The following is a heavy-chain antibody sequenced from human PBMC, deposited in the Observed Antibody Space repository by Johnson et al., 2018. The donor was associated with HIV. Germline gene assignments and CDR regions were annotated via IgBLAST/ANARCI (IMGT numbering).Heavy chain of an antibody. V-gene: IGHV3-30*04. D-gene: IGHD1-26*01. Sequence: QVTLVESGGGVVQPGRSLRLSCAASGFTFSTYALHWVRQAPGKGLEWVAVISYDGSNKYYADSVKGRFTISRDNSKNTLYLQMNSLRAEDTAVYYCARVRRSGTYYVDAFDFWGQGTMVIVSS. J-gene: IGHJ3*01. CDR1: GFTFSTYA. CDR2: ISYDGSNK. CDR3: ARVRRSGTYYVDAFDF.